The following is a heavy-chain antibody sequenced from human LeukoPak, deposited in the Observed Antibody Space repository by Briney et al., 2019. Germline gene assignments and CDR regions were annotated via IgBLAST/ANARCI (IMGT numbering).Heavy chain of an antibody. Sequence: PSETLSLTCTVSGYSISSGYYWGWIRQPPGKGLEWIGSIYHSGSTYYNPSLKSRVTISVDTSKNQFSLKLSSVTAADTAVYYCARDAGDAFDIWGQGTMVTVSS. CDR1: GYSISSGYY. CDR3: ARDAGDAFDI. V-gene: IGHV4-38-2*02. CDR2: IYHSGST. J-gene: IGHJ3*02.